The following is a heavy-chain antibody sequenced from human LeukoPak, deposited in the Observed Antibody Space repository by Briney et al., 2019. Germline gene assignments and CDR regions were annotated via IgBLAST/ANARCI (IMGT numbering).Heavy chain of an antibody. D-gene: IGHD6-19*01. CDR2: ISSSSSYI. CDR3: ASHGSGWPDYYYYGMDV. J-gene: IGHJ6*02. CDR1: GFTFSSYS. Sequence: GGSLRLSCAASGFTFSSYSMNWDRQAPGKGLEWVSSISSSSSYIYYADSVKGRFTISRDNSKNTLYLQMNSLRAEDTAVYYCASHGSGWPDYYYYGMDVWGQGTTVTVSS. V-gene: IGHV3-21*01.